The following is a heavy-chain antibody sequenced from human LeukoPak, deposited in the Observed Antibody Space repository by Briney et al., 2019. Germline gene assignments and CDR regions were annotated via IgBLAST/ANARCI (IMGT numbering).Heavy chain of an antibody. CDR2: IYYSGST. V-gene: IGHV4-30-4*01. J-gene: IGHJ4*02. CDR3: AAISDLEPVYYFDY. D-gene: IGHD1-14*01. CDR1: GVSISSGDYY. Sequence: SGTLSLTCTVSGVSISSGDYYWSWIRQPPGKGLEWIGYIYYSGSTYYNPSLKSRVTISVDTSKNQFSLKLSSVTAADTAVYYCAAISDLEPVYYFDYWGQGTLVTVSS.